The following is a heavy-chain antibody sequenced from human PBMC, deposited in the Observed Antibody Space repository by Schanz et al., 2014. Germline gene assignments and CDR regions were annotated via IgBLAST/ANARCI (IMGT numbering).Heavy chain of an antibody. Sequence: QVQLVQSGAEVKKPGASVKVSCKASGYTFTSYGISWVRQAPGQGLEWMGWISAYNGNTKYPQKLQGRVTMTTDTSTSTAYMELRSLRSDDTAVYYCARSAGRDFWSGYYTRFDYWGRGTLGTVSS. CDR1: GYTFTSYG. J-gene: IGHJ4*02. V-gene: IGHV1-18*01. CDR3: ARSAGRDFWSGYYTRFDY. D-gene: IGHD3-3*01. CDR2: ISAYNGNT.